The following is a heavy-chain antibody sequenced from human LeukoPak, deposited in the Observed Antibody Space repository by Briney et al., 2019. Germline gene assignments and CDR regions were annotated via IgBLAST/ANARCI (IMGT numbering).Heavy chain of an antibody. CDR1: GFTFSSYW. Sequence: PGGSLRLSCAASGFTFSSYWMSWVRQAPGKGLEWAANIKQDGSEKYYVDSVKGRFTISRDNAKNSLYLQMNSLRAEDTAVYYCARDRYYDSSGYYAHWGQGTLVTVSS. CDR3: ARDRYYDSSGYYAH. D-gene: IGHD3-22*01. CDR2: IKQDGSEK. J-gene: IGHJ4*02. V-gene: IGHV3-7*01.